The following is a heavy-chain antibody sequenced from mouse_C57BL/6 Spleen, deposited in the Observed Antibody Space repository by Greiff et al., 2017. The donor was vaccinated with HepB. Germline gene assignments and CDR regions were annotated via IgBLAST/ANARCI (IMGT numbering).Heavy chain of an antibody. CDR2: INPNNGGT. D-gene: IGHD2-10*01. CDR1: GYTFTDYY. Sequence: VQLQQSGPELVKPGASVKISCKASGYTFTDYYMNWVKQSHGKSLEWIGDINPNNGGTSYNQKFKGKATLTVDKSSSTAYMELRSLTSEDSAVYYCASPPFLPYFDVWGTGTTVTVSS. J-gene: IGHJ1*03. V-gene: IGHV1-26*01. CDR3: ASPPFLPYFDV.